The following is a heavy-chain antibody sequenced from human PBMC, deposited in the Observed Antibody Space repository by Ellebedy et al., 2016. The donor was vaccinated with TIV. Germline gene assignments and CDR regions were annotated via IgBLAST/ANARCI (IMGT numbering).Heavy chain of an antibody. CDR1: YDSISSYY. CDR3: ARRGTTDYYGMDV. CDR2: IYYSGST. V-gene: IGHV4-59*08. J-gene: IGHJ6*02. Sequence: MPSETLSLTCTVSYDSISSYYWSWIRQPPGKGLEWIGYIYYSGSTNYNPSLKSRVTISVDTSKNQFSLKLSSVTAADTAVYYCARRGTTDYYGMDVWGQGTTVTVSS. D-gene: IGHD1-7*01.